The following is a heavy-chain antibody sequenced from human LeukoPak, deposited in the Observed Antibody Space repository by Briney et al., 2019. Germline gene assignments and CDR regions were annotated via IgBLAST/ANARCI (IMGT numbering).Heavy chain of an antibody. Sequence: SETLSLTCSVSIGSVTSYYRSWFRQPVGKTLEWIGQIHVDGTTDYNPSLKSRVAMSIDTSNNQFSLHLTSVTAADTSVYFCAGRAQTTGYSFDYWGQGALVAVSS. CDR1: IGSVTSYY. CDR2: IHVDGTT. D-gene: IGHD2-15*01. CDR3: AGRAQTTGYSFDY. V-gene: IGHV4-4*07. J-gene: IGHJ4*02.